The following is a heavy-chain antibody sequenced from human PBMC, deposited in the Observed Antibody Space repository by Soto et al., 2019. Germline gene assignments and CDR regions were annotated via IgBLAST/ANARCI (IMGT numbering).Heavy chain of an antibody. CDR3: ARDRGRADLRDTHYYDSSDLDYGMDV. CDR2: INQDGSEK. D-gene: IGHD3-22*01. Sequence: EVRLVESGGGLVQPGGSLTLSCAASGFTFSSYWMTWVRQAPGKGLEWVANINQDGSEKYYMDSMKGRFTISRDNAKNSLLLQLNSLRAEDTAGYYCARDRGRADLRDTHYYDSSDLDYGMDVWGQGTTVTVSS. V-gene: IGHV3-7*01. J-gene: IGHJ6*02. CDR1: GFTFSSYW.